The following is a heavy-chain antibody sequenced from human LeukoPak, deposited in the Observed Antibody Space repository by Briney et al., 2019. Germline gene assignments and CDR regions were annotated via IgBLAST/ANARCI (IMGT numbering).Heavy chain of an antibody. CDR1: GYTFTSYG. J-gene: IGHJ4*02. V-gene: IGHV1-8*03. CDR2: VNPKTGNT. CDR3: TRGLPRDGLVVIAAANEY. Sequence: ASVKVSCKASGYTFTSYGISWVRQAAGQGLEWMGWVNPKTGNTGFSQKFQGRVTITRDTSISTAYMELSRLTSEDTGVYYCTRGLPRDGLVVIAAANEYWGQGSLVTVSS. D-gene: IGHD2-2*01.